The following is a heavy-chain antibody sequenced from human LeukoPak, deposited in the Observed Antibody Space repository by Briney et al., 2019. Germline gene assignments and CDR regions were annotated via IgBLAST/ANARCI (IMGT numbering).Heavy chain of an antibody. D-gene: IGHD5-12*01. CDR3: ARGKSGGYSIDY. CDR1: GYTLTELS. J-gene: IGHJ4*02. CDR2: FDPEDGET. V-gene: IGHV1-24*01. Sequence: ASVKVSCKVSGYTLTELSIHWVRQAPGKGLEWMGGFDPEDGETIYAQKFQGRVTMTEDTSTDTAYMELSSLRSEDTAVYYCARGKSGGYSIDYWGQGTLVTVSS.